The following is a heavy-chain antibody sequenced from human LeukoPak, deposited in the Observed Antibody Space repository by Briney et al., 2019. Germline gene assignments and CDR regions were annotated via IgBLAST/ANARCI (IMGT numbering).Heavy chain of an antibody. CDR2: IRDSGEA. Sequence: RGGSLRLSCAVSGFRVSDYYMSWVRQAPGKGLEWVGLIRDSGEAFYADFARGRFAISRDESENTLYLQMNSLRVEDTAIYFCARDRAANQDWVEFDPWGQGTPVIVSS. J-gene: IGHJ5*02. CDR3: ARDRAANQDWVEFDP. CDR1: GFRVSDYY. V-gene: IGHV3-66*03. D-gene: IGHD3/OR15-3a*01.